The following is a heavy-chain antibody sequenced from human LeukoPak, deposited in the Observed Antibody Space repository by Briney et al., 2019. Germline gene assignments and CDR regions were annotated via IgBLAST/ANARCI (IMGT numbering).Heavy chain of an antibody. D-gene: IGHD3-10*01. CDR2: IGSSDSTT. CDR1: GFTFSIYE. J-gene: IGHJ3*02. Sequence: GGSLRLSCVASGFTFSIYEMNWVRQAPGKGLEWLSYIGSSDSTTHYADSVKGRFTISRDNGKNSLYLQMNSLRVEDTAVYYCARVRVRGVNAFDIWGQGTMVTVSS. V-gene: IGHV3-48*03. CDR3: ARVRVRGVNAFDI.